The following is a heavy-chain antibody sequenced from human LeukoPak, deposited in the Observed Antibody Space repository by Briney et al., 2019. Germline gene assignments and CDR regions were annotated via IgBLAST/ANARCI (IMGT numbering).Heavy chain of an antibody. Sequence: KPSETLSLTCTVSGGSISSGDYYWSWIRQPPGKGLEWIGYIYYSGSTYYNPSLKSRVTISVDTSKNQFSLKLSSVTAADTAVYYCARESPRCSGGSCYPWFDPWGQGTLVTVSS. CDR2: IYYSGST. CDR1: GGSISSGDYY. CDR3: ARESPRCSGGSCYPWFDP. D-gene: IGHD2-15*01. J-gene: IGHJ5*02. V-gene: IGHV4-30-4*08.